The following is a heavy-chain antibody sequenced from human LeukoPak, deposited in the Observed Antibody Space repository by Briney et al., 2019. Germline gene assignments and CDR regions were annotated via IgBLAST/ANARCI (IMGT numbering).Heavy chain of an antibody. CDR1: GGSVSSGSYS. CDR3: ARVWGSGSSIDY. D-gene: IGHD3-10*01. V-gene: IGHV4-61*01. J-gene: IGHJ4*02. CDR2: IYYSGST. Sequence: SETLSLTCTVSGGSVSSGSYSWSWIRQPPGKGLEWIGYIYYSGSTSYNPSLKSRVTISVDTSKNQFSLKLSSVTAADTAVYYCARVWGSGSSIDYWGQGTLVTVSS.